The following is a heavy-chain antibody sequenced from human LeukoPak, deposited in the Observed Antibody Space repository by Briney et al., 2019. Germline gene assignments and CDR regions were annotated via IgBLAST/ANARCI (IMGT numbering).Heavy chain of an antibody. Sequence: SGGSLRLSCAASGFTFINYNMNWVRQAPGKGLEWVSYISGSSNTIYYADSVEGRFTISRDNAKNSLALQMNSLRAEDTAVYYCARVRVGARGHALDIWRQGTMVTVSS. J-gene: IGHJ3*02. CDR3: ARVRVGARGHALDI. D-gene: IGHD1-26*01. CDR2: ISGSSNTI. CDR1: GFTFINYN. V-gene: IGHV3-48*01.